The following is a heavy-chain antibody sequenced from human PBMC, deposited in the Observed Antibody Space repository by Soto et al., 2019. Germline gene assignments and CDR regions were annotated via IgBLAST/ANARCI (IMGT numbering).Heavy chain of an antibody. Sequence: GESLKISCKGSGYSFTSYWISWVRQMPGKGLEWMGRIDPSDSYTNYSPSFQGHVTISADKSISTAYLQWSSLKAPDTAMYYCAKWHITEAEDAEPGAFDIWGQGTMVTVSS. CDR3: AKWHITEAEDAEPGAFDI. J-gene: IGHJ3*02. CDR2: IDPSDSYT. V-gene: IGHV5-10-1*01. CDR1: GYSFTSYW. D-gene: IGHD1-20*01.